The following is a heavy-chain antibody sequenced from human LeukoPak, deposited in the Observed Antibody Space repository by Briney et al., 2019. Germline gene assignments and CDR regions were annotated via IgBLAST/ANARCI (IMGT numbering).Heavy chain of an antibody. CDR2: IYSGGST. CDR1: GFTVSSNY. V-gene: IGHV3-53*01. CDR3: ARVRITMVRGVLDAFDI. Sequence: GGSLRLSCAASGFTVSSNYMSWVRQAPGKGLEWVSVIYSGGSTYYADSVKGRFTISRDNSKNTLYLQMNSVRAEDTAVYYCARVRITMVRGVLDAFDIWGQGTVVTVSS. J-gene: IGHJ3*02. D-gene: IGHD3-10*01.